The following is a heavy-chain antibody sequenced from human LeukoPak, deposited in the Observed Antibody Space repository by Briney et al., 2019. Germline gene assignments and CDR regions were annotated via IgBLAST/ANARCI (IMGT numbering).Heavy chain of an antibody. J-gene: IGHJ4*02. CDR3: ARRPHYDFWSGYEYYFDY. D-gene: IGHD3-3*01. Sequence: SETLSLTCTVSGGSISSSSYYWGWIRQPPGKGLEWIGNIYYSGSTYYNPSLKSRVTISVDTSKNQFSLKLSSVTAADTAVYYCARRPHYDFWSGYEYYFDYWGQGTLVTVSS. CDR2: IYYSGST. CDR1: GGSISSSSYY. V-gene: IGHV4-39*01.